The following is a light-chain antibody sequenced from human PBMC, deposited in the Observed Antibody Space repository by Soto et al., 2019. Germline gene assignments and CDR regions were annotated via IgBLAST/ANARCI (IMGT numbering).Light chain of an antibody. CDR2: GAS. Sequence: IVLTQSPGTLSLSPGEGATLSCRASQSVNNNYLAWYQQKPGQAPRLLIYGASKRATGIPDRFSGSGSGTDFTLTISRLEPEDFAVYYCHQYSNLPVTFGGGTRWIS. J-gene: IGKJ4*01. V-gene: IGKV3-20*01. CDR3: HQYSNLPVT. CDR1: QSVNNNY.